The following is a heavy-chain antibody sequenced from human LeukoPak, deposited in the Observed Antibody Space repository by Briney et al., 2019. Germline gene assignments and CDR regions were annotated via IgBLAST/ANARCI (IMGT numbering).Heavy chain of an antibody. CDR1: GDSINNDY. CDR3: TRGAGWLIDY. V-gene: IGHV4-59*01. J-gene: IGHJ4*02. D-gene: IGHD3-16*01. CDR2: IYYTGST. Sequence: PSETLSLTCSVSGDSINNDYWSWIRQPPGKGLECIGYIYYTGSTNYNPSLKSRVTISADTSKNQFSLKLNSLTTADTAVYYCTRGAGWLIDYWGQGILVTVSS.